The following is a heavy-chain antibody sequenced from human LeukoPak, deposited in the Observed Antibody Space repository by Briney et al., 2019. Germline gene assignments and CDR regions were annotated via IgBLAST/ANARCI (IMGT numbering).Heavy chain of an antibody. CDR1: GFIFSNYA. CDR3: ARDRVVGATNYYGMDV. J-gene: IGHJ6*02. CDR2: IIGSGGST. Sequence: GGSLRLSCAASGFIFSNYAMSWVRQAPGKGLEWVSAIIGSGGSTYYADSVKGRFTVSRDNSKNTLYLQMNSLRAEDTAVYYCARDRVVGATNYYGMDVWGQGTTVTVSS. V-gene: IGHV3-23*01. D-gene: IGHD1-26*01.